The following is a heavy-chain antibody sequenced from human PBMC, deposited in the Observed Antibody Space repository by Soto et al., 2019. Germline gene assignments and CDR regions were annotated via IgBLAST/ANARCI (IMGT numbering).Heavy chain of an antibody. CDR3: ARAVTIFRVVRGFDY. CDR2: IYHSGST. V-gene: IGHV4-30-2*01. CDR1: GDSMSSGGYS. J-gene: IGHJ4*02. D-gene: IGHD3-3*01. Sequence: PSETLSLTCAVSGDSMSSGGYSWSWIRQPPGKGLEWIGYIYHSGSTYYNPSLKSRVTISVDRSKNQFSLKLSSVTAADTAVYYCARAVTIFRVVRGFDYWGQGTLVTVSS.